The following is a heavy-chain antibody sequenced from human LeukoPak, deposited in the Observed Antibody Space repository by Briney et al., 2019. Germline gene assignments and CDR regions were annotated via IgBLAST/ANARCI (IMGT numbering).Heavy chain of an antibody. J-gene: IGHJ5*02. Sequence: SQTLSLTCAISGDSVSSDSAVWNWIRQSPSRGLEWLGRTYYRSNKWNSHYAESVKSRLTIKPDTSRNQFSLQLNSVTPEDTAVYYCARDGSASFFNLWGQGTVDTVSS. CDR3: ARDGSASFFNL. V-gene: IGHV6-1*01. CDR2: TYYRSNKWNS. CDR1: GDSVSSDSAV. D-gene: IGHD3-10*01.